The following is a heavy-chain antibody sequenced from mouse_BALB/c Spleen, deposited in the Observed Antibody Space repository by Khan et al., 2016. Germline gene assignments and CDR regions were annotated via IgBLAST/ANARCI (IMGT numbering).Heavy chain of an antibody. J-gene: IGHJ4*01. V-gene: IGHV3-1*02. Sequence: EVQLQESGPDLVKPSQSLSLTCTVTGYSITSGYSWHWIRQFPGNTLEWMGYLHYSGSTNYNPSLKSQVSITRDTSKNQFFLQLNSVTAEDTATYYCARYGYYAIDYWGQGTAVTVSS. CDR1: GYSITSGYS. CDR2: LHYSGST. CDR3: ARYGYYAIDY. D-gene: IGHD1-1*02.